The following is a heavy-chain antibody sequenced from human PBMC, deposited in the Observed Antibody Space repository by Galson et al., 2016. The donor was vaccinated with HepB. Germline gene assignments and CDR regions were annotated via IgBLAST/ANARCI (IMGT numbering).Heavy chain of an antibody. CDR2: KYYSGST. Sequence: SETLSLTCTVSGGSISRSSYYWGWIRQPPGKGLEWIGSKYYSGSTYFNPSLKSRVTISVDTSKNQFSLKLSSVTAADTAVYYCARRVADDSGKWMFDFDYWGRGTLVTVSS. D-gene: IGHD3-10*01. V-gene: IGHV4-39*01. J-gene: IGHJ4*02. CDR3: ARRVADDSGKWMFDFDY. CDR1: GGSISRSSYY.